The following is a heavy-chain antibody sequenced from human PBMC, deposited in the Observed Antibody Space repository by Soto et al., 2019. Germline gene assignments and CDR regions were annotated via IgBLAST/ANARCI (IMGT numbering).Heavy chain of an antibody. CDR1: GGSISSAAYY. V-gene: IGHV4-31*03. CDR3: AREYTYGSNFFDC. Sequence: QVQLQESGPGLVKPSQTLSLSCTVSGGSISSAAYYWSWIRQHPGKGLEWIGYISHSGSTYYTPSLKSRVIISADTSKNQFSLNLTSVTAADTAVYNCAREYTYGSNFFDCWGQGALVTVSS. J-gene: IGHJ4*02. CDR2: ISHSGST. D-gene: IGHD5-18*01.